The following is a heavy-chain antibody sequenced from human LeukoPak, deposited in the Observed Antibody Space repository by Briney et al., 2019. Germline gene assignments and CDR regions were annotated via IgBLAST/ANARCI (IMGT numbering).Heavy chain of an antibody. CDR1: AYTFTGYY. D-gene: IGHD6-19*01. Sequence: RASVKVSCKASAYTFTGYYMYWVRQAPGQGLEWMGWISAYNGNTNYAQKLQGRVTMTTDTSTSTAYMELRSLRSDDTAVYYCARESGWYRPLGDFDYWGQGTLVTVSS. CDR2: ISAYNGNT. J-gene: IGHJ4*02. CDR3: ARESGWYRPLGDFDY. V-gene: IGHV1-18*04.